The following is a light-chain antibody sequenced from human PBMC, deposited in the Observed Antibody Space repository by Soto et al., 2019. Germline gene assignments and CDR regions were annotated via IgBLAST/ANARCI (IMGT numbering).Light chain of an antibody. CDR1: SSDVGRYDY. V-gene: IGLV2-11*01. Sequence: QSVLTQPRSVSGSPGQSVTISCTGTSSDVGRYDYVSWYQQHPGQAPKLIIYDVSERPSGVPDRFSGSKFGNTASMTISGLQADDEADYSCCSFAGSYTYVFGTGTKLTVL. J-gene: IGLJ1*01. CDR3: CSFAGSYTYV. CDR2: DVS.